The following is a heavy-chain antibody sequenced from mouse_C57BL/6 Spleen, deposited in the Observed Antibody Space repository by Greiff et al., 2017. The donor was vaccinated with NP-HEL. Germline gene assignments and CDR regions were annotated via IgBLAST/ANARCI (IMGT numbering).Heavy chain of an antibody. V-gene: IGHV2-6*03. CDR2: IWSDGST. CDR1: GFSLTSYG. J-gene: IGHJ4*01. Sequence: VKLMESGPGLVAPSQSLSITCTVSGFSLTSYGVHWVRQPPRKGLEWLVVIWSDGSTTYNSALKSRLSISKDNSKSQVFLKMNSLQTDDTAMYYCARTPYYDYVYAMDYWGQGTSVTVSS. D-gene: IGHD2-4*01. CDR3: ARTPYYDYVYAMDY.